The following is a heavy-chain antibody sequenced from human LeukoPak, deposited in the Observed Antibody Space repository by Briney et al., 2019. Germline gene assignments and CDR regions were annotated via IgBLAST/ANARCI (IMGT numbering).Heavy chain of an antibody. D-gene: IGHD6-13*01. CDR3: ARLSDGSSRNFDY. V-gene: IGHV4-59*08. J-gene: IGHJ4*02. CDR2: IYYSGST. CDR1: GGSINSYY. Sequence: PSETLSLTCTVSGGSINSYYWSWIRQPPGKGLEWIGYIYYSGSTNYNPSLKSRVTISVDTSKDQFSLKLSSVTAADTAVYYCARLSDGSSRNFDYWGQGTLVTVSS.